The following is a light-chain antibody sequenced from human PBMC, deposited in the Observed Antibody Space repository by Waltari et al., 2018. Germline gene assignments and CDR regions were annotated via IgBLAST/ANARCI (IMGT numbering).Light chain of an antibody. Sequence: DIVMTQSPDSLDVSLGERVTINCKSSQSVLYSSNSQNYLAWYQQKPGQPPKLLIYWASARESGVPDRFSGSESGTDFTLTISSLQAEDVAVYYCQQYYDIPWTFGQGTKVEIK. CDR2: WAS. V-gene: IGKV4-1*01. CDR1: QSVLYSSNSQNY. CDR3: QQYYDIPWT. J-gene: IGKJ1*01.